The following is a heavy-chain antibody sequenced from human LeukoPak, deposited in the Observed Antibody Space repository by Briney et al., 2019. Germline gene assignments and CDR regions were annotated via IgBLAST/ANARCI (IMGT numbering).Heavy chain of an antibody. CDR2: ISSSSSYI. D-gene: IGHD3-22*01. V-gene: IGHV3-21*01. Sequence: GGSLRLSCAASGFTFSSYSMNWVRQAPGKGLEWVSSISSSSSYIYYADSVKGRFTISRDNAKNSLYLQMNSLRAEDTAVYYCARDDTHYGSSGSFYDAFDVWGQGTMVTVSS. CDR3: ARDDTHYGSSGSFYDAFDV. J-gene: IGHJ3*01. CDR1: GFTFSSYS.